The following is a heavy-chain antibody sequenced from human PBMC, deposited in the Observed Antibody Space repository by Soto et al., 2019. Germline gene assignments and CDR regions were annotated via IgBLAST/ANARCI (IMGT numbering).Heavy chain of an antibody. J-gene: IGHJ4*02. CDR1: GFTFISYW. CDR2: INPAGTTT. Sequence: EVQLVESGGGLVQPGGSLRLSCAASGFTFISYWMHWVRQAPGQGLVCVSRINPAGTTTTYADSVKGRFTISRDNAKNTLYLQMNSLRGDDTAVYYCARVPTGRYGVWNYWGQGTLVTVSS. D-gene: IGHD3-16*01. CDR3: ARVPTGRYGVWNY. V-gene: IGHV3-74*01.